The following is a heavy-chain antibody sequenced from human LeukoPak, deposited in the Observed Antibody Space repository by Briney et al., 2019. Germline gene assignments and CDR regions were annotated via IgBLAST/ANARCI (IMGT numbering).Heavy chain of an antibody. V-gene: IGHV3-20*04. J-gene: IGHJ4*02. CDR3: ARGASGSYEDPFDY. CDR1: GFTFDDYG. Sequence: GGSLRLSCAASGFTFDDYGMSWVRQAPGKGLEWVSGINWNGGSTGYADSVKGRFTISRDNAKNSLYLQMNSLRAEDTALYYCARGASGSYEDPFDYWGQGTLVTVSS. CDR2: INWNGGST. D-gene: IGHD1-26*01.